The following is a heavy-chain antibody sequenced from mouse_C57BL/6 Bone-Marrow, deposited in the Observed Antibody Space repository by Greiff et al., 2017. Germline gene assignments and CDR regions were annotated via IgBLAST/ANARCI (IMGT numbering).Heavy chain of an antibody. J-gene: IGHJ2*01. CDR2: IDPSDSET. V-gene: IGHV1-52*01. D-gene: IGHD1-1*01. Sequence: QVQLQQPGAELVRPGSSVKLSCKASGYTFTSYWMHWVKQRPIQGLEWIGNIDPSDSETHYNQKFKDKATLTVDKSSSTAYMQLSSLTSEDSAVYYCARVRYYYGSSLWGQGTTLTVSS. CDR3: ARVRYYYGSSL. CDR1: GYTFTSYW.